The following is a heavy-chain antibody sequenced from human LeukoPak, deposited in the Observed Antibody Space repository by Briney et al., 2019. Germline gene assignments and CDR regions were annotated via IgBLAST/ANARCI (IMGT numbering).Heavy chain of an antibody. CDR1: GGSISSYY. J-gene: IGHJ3*02. CDR3: AGRLWRRDGYNLSAFDI. CDR2: IYTSGGT. V-gene: IGHV4-4*07. D-gene: IGHD5-24*01. Sequence: SETLSLICTVSGGSISSYYWSWIRQPAGKGLEWIGRIYTSGGTNYNPSLKSRVTMSVDTSKNQFSLKLNSVTAADTAVYYCAGRLWRRDGYNLSAFDIWGQGTMVTVSS.